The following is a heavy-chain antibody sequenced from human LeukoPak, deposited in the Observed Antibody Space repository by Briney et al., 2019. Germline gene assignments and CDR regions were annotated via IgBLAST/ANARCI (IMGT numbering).Heavy chain of an antibody. V-gene: IGHV3-21*01. CDR1: GFTFTDAW. CDR2: ISSSSSYI. CDR3: ARAFGRGYYYDSSQEPPPDAFDI. D-gene: IGHD3-22*01. J-gene: IGHJ3*02. Sequence: GGSLRLSCAASGFTFTDAWMSWVRQAPGKGLEWVSSISSSSSYIYYADSVKGRFTISRDNAKNSLYLQMNSLRAEDTAVYYCARAFGRGYYYDSSQEPPPDAFDIWGQGTMVTVSS.